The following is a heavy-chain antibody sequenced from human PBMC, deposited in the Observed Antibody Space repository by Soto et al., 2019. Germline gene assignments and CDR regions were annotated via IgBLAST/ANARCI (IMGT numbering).Heavy chain of an antibody. CDR2: IDSGGGST. CDR3: TKEHSNYPADGFDP. CDR1: GFSFSNYA. D-gene: IGHD4-4*01. V-gene: IGHV3-23*01. Sequence: EVQLLVSGGGSVQPGGSLRLSCAASGFSFSNYAMSWVRQAPGTGLEWVSAIDSGGGSTYYAASVKGRFSISRDNSMNTLYLQMNSLRAEDTAIYYCTKEHSNYPADGFDPWGQGTLVTVSS. J-gene: IGHJ5*02.